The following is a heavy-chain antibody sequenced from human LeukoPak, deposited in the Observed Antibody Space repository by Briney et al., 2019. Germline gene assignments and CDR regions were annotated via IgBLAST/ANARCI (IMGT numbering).Heavy chain of an antibody. V-gene: IGHV4-4*07. J-gene: IGHJ3*02. CDR3: ASASGGNSLGLFGAFDI. CDR1: GGSISSYY. CDR2: IYTSGST. D-gene: IGHD4-23*01. Sequence: RTSETLSLTCTVSGGSISSYYWSWIRQPAGKGLEWIGRIYTSGSTNYNPSLKSRVTMSVDTSKNQFSLKLSSVTAADTAVYYCASASGGNSLGLFGAFDIWGQGTMVTVSS.